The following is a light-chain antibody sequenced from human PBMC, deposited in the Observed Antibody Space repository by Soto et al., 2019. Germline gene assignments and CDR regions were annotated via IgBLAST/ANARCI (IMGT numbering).Light chain of an antibody. CDR2: DAL. V-gene: IGKV3-11*01. CDR3: QQRSNWPPLT. J-gene: IGKJ4*01. CDR1: QSVSSY. Sequence: EIVLTQSPATLSLSPGERATLFCRASQSVSSYLAWYQQKPGQAPRLLIYDALNSATGIPARFSGSGSGTDFNLTISSLEPEDFAVYYCQQRSNWPPLTFGGGTKVQIK.